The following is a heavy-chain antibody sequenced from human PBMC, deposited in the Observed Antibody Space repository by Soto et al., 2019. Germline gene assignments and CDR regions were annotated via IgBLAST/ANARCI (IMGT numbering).Heavy chain of an antibody. CDR1: GYTFTSYG. CDR2: ISAYNGNT. V-gene: IGHV1-18*01. J-gene: IGHJ6*03. CDR3: ARRGETGRSPKYYYYYMDV. D-gene: IGHD3-10*01. Sequence: ASVKVSCKASGYTFTSYGISWVRQAPGQGLEWMGWISAYNGNTNYAQKLQGRVTMTTDTSTSTAYMELRSLRSDDTAVDYCARRGETGRSPKYYYYYMDVWGKGTTVTVSS.